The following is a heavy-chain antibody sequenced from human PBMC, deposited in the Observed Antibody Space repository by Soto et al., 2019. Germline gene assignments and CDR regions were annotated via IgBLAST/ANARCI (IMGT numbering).Heavy chain of an antibody. V-gene: IGHV4-34*01. J-gene: IGHJ6*02. D-gene: IGHD3-10*01. Sequence: QVQLQQWGAGLLKPSETLSLTCAVYGGSFSGYYWSWIRQPPGKGLEWIGEINHSGSTNYNPSLTSRITIAVDTSKNQFSLKLSSVTAADTAVYYCARWVKYYGSKYYYYYGMDVWGQGTTVTVSS. CDR1: GGSFSGYY. CDR2: INHSGST. CDR3: ARWVKYYGSKYYYYYGMDV.